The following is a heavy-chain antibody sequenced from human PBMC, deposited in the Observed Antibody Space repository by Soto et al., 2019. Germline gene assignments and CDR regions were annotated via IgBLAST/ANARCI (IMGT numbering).Heavy chain of an antibody. CDR1: GFTFSTYA. Sequence: EVQLLESGGGLVQPGGSLRLSCAASGFTFSTYAMNWVRQAPGKGLEWVSLIISSGGSTYYADSVKGRFTISRDNSKNTLYLQMNSLSADDTAVYYCAKGEGSSYGTEYSQHWGQGTLVTVSS. V-gene: IGHV3-23*01. CDR2: IISSGGST. J-gene: IGHJ1*01. D-gene: IGHD6-13*01. CDR3: AKGEGSSYGTEYSQH.